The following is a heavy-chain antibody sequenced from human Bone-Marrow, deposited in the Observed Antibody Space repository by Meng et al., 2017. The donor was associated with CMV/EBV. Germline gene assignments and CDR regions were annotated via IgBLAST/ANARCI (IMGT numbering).Heavy chain of an antibody. D-gene: IGHD3-22*01. CDR1: AFTFSFSA. CDR2: ISVDGGST. J-gene: IGHJ4*02. Sequence: AFTFSFSAFSWVRHGPGMGLWWVSSISVDGGSTYYAYSVKGRFTISRDNSKNTLYLQMNSLRAEDTAVYYCSKVTRGSIGAVDYWGQGTLVTVSS. V-gene: IGHV3-23*01. CDR3: SKVTRGSIGAVDY.